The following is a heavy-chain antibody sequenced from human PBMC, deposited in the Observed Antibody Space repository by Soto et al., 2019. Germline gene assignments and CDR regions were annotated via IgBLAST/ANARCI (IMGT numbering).Heavy chain of an antibody. CDR2: ISYDGSNK. Sequence: QVQLVESGGGVVQPGRSLRLSCAASGFTFSSYAMHWVRQAPGKGLEWVAVISYDGSNKYYADSVKGRFTISRDNSKNTLHLQMNSLRAEDTAVYYCARFKGCSGGSCYPYFDYWGQGTLVTVSS. D-gene: IGHD2-15*01. CDR3: ARFKGCSGGSCYPYFDY. V-gene: IGHV3-30-3*01. J-gene: IGHJ4*02. CDR1: GFTFSSYA.